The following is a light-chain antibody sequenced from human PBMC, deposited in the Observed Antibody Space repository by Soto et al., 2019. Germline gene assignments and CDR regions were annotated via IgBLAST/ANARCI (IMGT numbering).Light chain of an antibody. Sequence: EIVMTQSPLSLPVTPGEPASISCRSSQSLLHSNGYNYLDWYLQKPGQSPQLLIYLGSNRSSGVPDRFSGSGSGTDFTLKISRVEAEDVGVYYCMQALQTPTFGQGTKVDNK. CDR2: LGS. J-gene: IGKJ1*01. V-gene: IGKV2-28*01. CDR3: MQALQTPT. CDR1: QSLLHSNGYNY.